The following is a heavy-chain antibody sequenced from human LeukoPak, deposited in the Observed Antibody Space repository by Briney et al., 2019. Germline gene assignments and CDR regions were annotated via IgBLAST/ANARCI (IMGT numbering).Heavy chain of an antibody. CDR1: GFTFSSHS. J-gene: IGHJ4*02. CDR3: ARGDYYDSSVDY. CDR2: ISSSSSTI. D-gene: IGHD3-22*01. Sequence: GGSLRLSCAASGFTFSSHSMNWVHQAPGKGLEWVSYISSSSSTIYYADSVKGRFTISRDNAKNSLYLQMNSLRDEDTAVYFCARGDYYDSSVDYWGQGTLVTVSS. V-gene: IGHV3-48*02.